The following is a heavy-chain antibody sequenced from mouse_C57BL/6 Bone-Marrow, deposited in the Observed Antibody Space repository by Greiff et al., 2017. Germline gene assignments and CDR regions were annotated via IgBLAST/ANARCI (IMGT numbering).Heavy chain of an antibody. Sequence: VQLQQSVAELVRPGASVKLSCTASGFNIKNTYMHWVKQRPEQGLEWIGRIDPANGNTKYAPKFQGKATITADKSSSTAYMQLSSLTSEDSAVYYCARSKAYYSNFAWFAYWGQGTLVTVSA. CDR1: GFNIKNTY. CDR3: ARSKAYYSNFAWFAY. D-gene: IGHD2-5*01. V-gene: IGHV14-3*01. J-gene: IGHJ3*01. CDR2: IDPANGNT.